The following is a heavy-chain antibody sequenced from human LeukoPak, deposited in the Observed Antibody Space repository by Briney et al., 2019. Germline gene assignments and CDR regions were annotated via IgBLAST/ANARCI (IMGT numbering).Heavy chain of an antibody. V-gene: IGHV3-69-1*01. Sequence: PGGSLRLSCAVSGFTVSSNYMSWVRQAPGKGLEWVSSITPSSNTYYADSVKGRFTISRDNAGNSLSLQMNSLRAEDTAVYLCGRSHNGFSWGQGTLVTVSS. CDR1: GFTVSSNY. D-gene: IGHD1-1*01. CDR3: GRSHNGFS. J-gene: IGHJ4*02. CDR2: ITPSSNT.